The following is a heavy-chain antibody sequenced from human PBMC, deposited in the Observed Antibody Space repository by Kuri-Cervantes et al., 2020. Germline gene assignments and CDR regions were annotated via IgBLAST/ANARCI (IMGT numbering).Heavy chain of an antibody. D-gene: IGHD6-19*01. Sequence: GESLKISCAASGFTFSSYAMHWVRQAPGKGLEWVAVISYDGSNKYYADSVKGRFTISRDNSKSTLYPQMNSLRAEDTAVYYCARPSSGWFDPWGQGTLVTVSS. V-gene: IGHV3-30-3*01. CDR2: ISYDGSNK. CDR3: ARPSSGWFDP. CDR1: GFTFSSYA. J-gene: IGHJ5*02.